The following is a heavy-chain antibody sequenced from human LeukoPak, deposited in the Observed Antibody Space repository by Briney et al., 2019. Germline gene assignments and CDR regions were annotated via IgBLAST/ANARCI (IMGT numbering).Heavy chain of an antibody. V-gene: IGHV4-30-2*01. J-gene: IGHJ5*02. CDR3: ARASPLDCSSTSCPESWFDP. CDR1: GGSISSGGYS. D-gene: IGHD2-2*01. Sequence: SQTLSLTCAVSGGSISSGGYSWSWIRQPPGKGLEWIGYIYHSGSTYYNPSLKSRVTIPVDRSKNQFSLKLSSVTAADTAVYYCARASPLDCSSTSCPESWFDPWGQGTLVTVSS. CDR2: IYHSGST.